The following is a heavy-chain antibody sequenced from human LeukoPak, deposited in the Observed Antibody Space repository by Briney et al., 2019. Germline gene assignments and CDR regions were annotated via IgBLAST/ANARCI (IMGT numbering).Heavy chain of an antibody. CDR2: IWYDGSNK. V-gene: IGHV3-33*01. D-gene: IGHD6-19*01. J-gene: IGHJ3*02. CDR1: GFSFSNYG. Sequence: PGRSLRLSCAASGFSFSNYGMHWVRQAPGKGLEWVAVIWYDGSNKYYADSVKGRFTISRDNSKIILYLQINSLRAEDTAVYYCARVTGHSSGWYRAFDIWGQGTMVTVSS. CDR3: ARVTGHSSGWYRAFDI.